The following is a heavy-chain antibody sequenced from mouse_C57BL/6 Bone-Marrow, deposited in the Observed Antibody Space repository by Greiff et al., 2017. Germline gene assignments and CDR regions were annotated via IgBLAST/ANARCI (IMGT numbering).Heavy chain of an antibody. Sequence: QVQLQQPGAELVMPGASVKLSCKASGYTFTSYWLHWVKQRPGQGLEWIGEIDPSDSYTNYNQKFKGKSTLTVDKSSSTAYMQLSSLTSEDSAVYYCARWKISDDHAMDYWGQGTSVTVSS. CDR1: GYTFTSYW. V-gene: IGHV1-69*01. CDR2: IDPSDSYT. CDR3: ARWKISDDHAMDY. D-gene: IGHD2-12*01. J-gene: IGHJ4*01.